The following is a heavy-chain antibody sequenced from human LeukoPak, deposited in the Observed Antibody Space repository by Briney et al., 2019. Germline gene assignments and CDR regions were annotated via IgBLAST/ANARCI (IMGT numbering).Heavy chain of an antibody. CDR1: GGSISSYY. J-gene: IGHJ6*03. V-gene: IGHV4-59*01. D-gene: IGHD5-12*01. CDR3: ARLEAVATIGYYYYYMDV. CDR2: IYYSGST. Sequence: SETLSLTCTVSGGSISSYYWSWIRQPPGEGLEWIGYIYYSGSTNYNPSLKSRVTISVDTSKNQFSLKLSSVTAADTAVYYCARLEAVATIGYYYYYMDVWGKGTTVTISS.